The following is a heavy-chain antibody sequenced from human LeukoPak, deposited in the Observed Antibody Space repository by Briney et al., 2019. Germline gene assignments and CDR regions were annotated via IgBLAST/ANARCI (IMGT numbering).Heavy chain of an antibody. CDR1: GFTFSSYS. CDR3: AREPPPIGAFDI. J-gene: IGHJ3*02. Sequence: PGGSLRLSCAASGFTFSSYSMNWVRQAPGKGLEWVSSISSSSSYIYYADSVKGRFTISRDNAKNSLYLQMNSLRAEDTAVYYCAREPPPIGAFDIWGQGTMVTVSS. CDR2: ISSSSSYI. V-gene: IGHV3-21*01.